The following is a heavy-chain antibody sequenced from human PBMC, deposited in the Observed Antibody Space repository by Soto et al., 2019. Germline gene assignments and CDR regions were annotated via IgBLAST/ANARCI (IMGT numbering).Heavy chain of an antibody. V-gene: IGHV2-5*01. D-gene: IGHD5-18*01. CDR1: GFSLSTSGVG. J-gene: IGHJ6*02. CDR2: IYWNDDK. Sequence: SGPTLVNPTQTLTLTCTFSGFSLSTSGVGVGWIRQPPGKALGWLALIYWNDDKRYSPSLKSRLTITKDTSKNQVVLTMTNMDPVDTATYYCAHSVRYSYGYLDYYYGMDVWGQGTRVTV. CDR3: AHSVRYSYGYLDYYYGMDV.